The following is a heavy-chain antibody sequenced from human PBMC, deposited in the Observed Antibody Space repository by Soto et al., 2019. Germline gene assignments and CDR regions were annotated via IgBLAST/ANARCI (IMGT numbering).Heavy chain of an antibody. CDR2: INQRGST. J-gene: IGHJ4*02. CDR1: DASSIGYY. Sequence: ETRSLTGPVYDASSIGYYWSWIRQPPGKGLEWIGEINQRGSTNYNPSLRSRVTISVDTSKNQFSLKLSSVTAADTAVYHCESGLVATRLFDYWGQGTLVTVSS. V-gene: IGHV4-34*01. CDR3: ESGLVATRLFDY. D-gene: IGHD5-12*01.